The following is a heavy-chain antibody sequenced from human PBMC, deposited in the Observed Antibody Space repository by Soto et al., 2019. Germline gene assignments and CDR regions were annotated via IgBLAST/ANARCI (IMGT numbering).Heavy chain of an antibody. D-gene: IGHD3-16*01. CDR2: IIPIFGTA. CDR3: PTLQGGKGVSGKY. J-gene: IGHJ4*02. CDR1: XXTFXSYA. Sequence: SVKVSCKASXXTFXSYAIXWVRXXPGQGLELMGGIIPIFGTANYAQKFQGRVTITADESTSTAYMELSSLRSEDTAVYYCPTLQGGKGVSGKYWGQGTLVTVX. V-gene: IGHV1-69*13.